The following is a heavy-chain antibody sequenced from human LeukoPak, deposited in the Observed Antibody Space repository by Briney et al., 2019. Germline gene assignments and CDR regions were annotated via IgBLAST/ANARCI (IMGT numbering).Heavy chain of an antibody. D-gene: IGHD3-10*01. CDR2: IYPGDSDT. J-gene: IGHJ5*02. V-gene: IGHV5-51*01. CDR1: GYSFTSYW. CDR3: ARRSLTMVRGGNWFDP. Sequence: GESLKISCEGSGYSFTSYWIGWVRQMPGKGLEWMGIIYPGDSDTRYSPSFQGQVTISADKSISTAYLQWSSLKASDTAMYYCARRSLTMVRGGNWFDPWGQGTLVTVSS.